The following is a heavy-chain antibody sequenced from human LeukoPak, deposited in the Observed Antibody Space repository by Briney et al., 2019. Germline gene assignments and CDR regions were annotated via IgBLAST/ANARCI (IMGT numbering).Heavy chain of an antibody. D-gene: IGHD6-19*01. CDR2: ISSSGSTT. Sequence: PGGSLRLSCVVSEFIFSDYYMSWIRQAPGKGLEWVSYISSSGSTTYYADSVEGRFTTSRDNAKNTLYLQMNFLRPDDTAVYYCARDIAVAAWGQGTLVTVSS. CDR1: EFIFSDYY. V-gene: IGHV3-11*01. J-gene: IGHJ5*02. CDR3: ARDIAVAA.